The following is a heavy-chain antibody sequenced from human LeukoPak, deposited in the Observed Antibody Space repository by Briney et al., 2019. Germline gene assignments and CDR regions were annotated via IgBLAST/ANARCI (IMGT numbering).Heavy chain of an antibody. Sequence: SETLSLTCAVYGGSFSGYYWSWIRQPPGKGLEWIGEINHSGSTNYNPSLKSRVTISVDTSKNQFSLKLSSVTAADTAVYYCARAPYCSGCSCYSRSNNWFDPWGQGTLVTVSS. V-gene: IGHV4-34*01. J-gene: IGHJ5*02. CDR1: GGSFSGYY. CDR2: INHSGST. CDR3: ARAPYCSGCSCYSRSNNWFDP. D-gene: IGHD2-15*01.